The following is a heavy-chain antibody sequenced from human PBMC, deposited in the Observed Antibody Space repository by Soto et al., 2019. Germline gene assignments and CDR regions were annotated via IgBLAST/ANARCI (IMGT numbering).Heavy chain of an antibody. V-gene: IGHV1-69*02. CDR1: GGTFSSYT. CDR3: ASLPMVATMTDY. CDR2: IIPILGIA. Sequence: QVQLVQSGAEVKKPGSSVKVSCKASGGTFSSYTISWVRQAPGQGLEWMGRIIPILGIANYAQKFQGRVTITADKSTITAYMELSSLRSEDTAVYYCASLPMVATMTDYWGQGTLVTVSS. J-gene: IGHJ4*02. D-gene: IGHD5-12*01.